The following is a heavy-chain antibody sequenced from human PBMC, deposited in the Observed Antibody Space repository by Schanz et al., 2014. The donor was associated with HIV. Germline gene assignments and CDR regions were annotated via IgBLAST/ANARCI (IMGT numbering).Heavy chain of an antibody. CDR3: ARDDYDILTGYKWFDP. V-gene: IGHV3-11*01. CDR1: GFTFSDYY. J-gene: IGHJ5*02. D-gene: IGHD3-9*01. Sequence: QVQLVESGGDLVKPGGSLRLSCAASGFTFSDYYMSWIRQAPGKGLEWVSYISSSGSPIYYADSVKGRFTISRDNAKKSLYLQMSSLRVEDTAVYYCARDDYDILTGYKWFDPWGQGTLVTVSS. CDR2: ISSSGSPI.